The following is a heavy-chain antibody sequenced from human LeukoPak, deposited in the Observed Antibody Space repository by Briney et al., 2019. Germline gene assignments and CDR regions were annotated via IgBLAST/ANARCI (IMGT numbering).Heavy chain of an antibody. J-gene: IGHJ2*01. CDR3: ARHNTYYYDSSGVGWFDL. V-gene: IGHV4-59*08. D-gene: IGHD3-22*01. CDR2: IYYSGST. CDR1: GGSISSYY. Sequence: KASETLSLTCTVSGGSISSYYCSWIRQPPGKGLEWIGYIYYSGSTNYNPSLKSRVTISVDTSKNQFSLKLSSVTAADTAVYYCARHNTYYYDSSGVGWFDLWGRGTLVTVSS.